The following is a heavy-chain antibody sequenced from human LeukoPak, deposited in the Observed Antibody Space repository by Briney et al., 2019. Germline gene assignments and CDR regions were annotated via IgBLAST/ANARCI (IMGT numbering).Heavy chain of an antibody. J-gene: IGHJ4*02. D-gene: IGHD3-10*01. V-gene: IGHV3-23*01. CDR1: GFTFSSYA. CDR2: IGGSGGST. Sequence: GGSLRLSCAASGFTFSSYAMSWVRQAPGKGLEWVSAIGGSGGSTYYADSVKGRFTISRDNSKNTLYLQMNSLRAEDTAVYYCASRYYYGSGSYYTRDYWGQGTLVTVSS. CDR3: ASRYYYGSGSYYTRDY.